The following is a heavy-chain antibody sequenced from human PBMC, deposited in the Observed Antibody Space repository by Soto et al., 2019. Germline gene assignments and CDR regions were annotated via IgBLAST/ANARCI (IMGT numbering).Heavy chain of an antibody. D-gene: IGHD6-13*01. V-gene: IGHV3-9*01. CDR2: ISCNSGSR. J-gene: IGHJ3*02. Sequence: EVQLVESGGGLAQPGRSLRLSCAASGFTFDDYAMNWVRQAPGKGLEWVSGISCNSGSRGYADSVKGRFTNSRDNAKNSLYLHMNSVSAEVSVWYCCVKDGVGMWALDIWGQGTMVTVSS. CDR1: GFTFDDYA. CDR3: VKDGVGMWALDI.